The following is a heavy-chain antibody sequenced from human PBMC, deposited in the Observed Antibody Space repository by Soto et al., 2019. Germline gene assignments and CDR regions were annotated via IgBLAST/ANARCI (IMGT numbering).Heavy chain of an antibody. CDR2: IKSKTDGGTT. Sequence: GGSLRLSCAASGFTFSNAWMSWVRQAPGKGLEWVGRIKSKTDGGTTDYAAPVKGRFTISRDDSKNTLYLQMNSLKTEDTAVYYCTTSPCDFWSGYYPYFDYWGQGTLVTVSS. CDR3: TTSPCDFWSGYYPYFDY. J-gene: IGHJ4*02. D-gene: IGHD3-3*01. CDR1: GFTFSNAW. V-gene: IGHV3-15*01.